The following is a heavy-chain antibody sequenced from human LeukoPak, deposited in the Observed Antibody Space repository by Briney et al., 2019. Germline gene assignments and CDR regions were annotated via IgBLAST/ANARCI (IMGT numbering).Heavy chain of an antibody. CDR1: GYIFTSCD. V-gene: IGHV1-8*01. J-gene: IGHJ4*02. Sequence: VASVKVSCKASGYIFTSCDINWVRQATGQGLEWMGWMNPNSGNTGYAQKFQGRVTMTRNTSISTAYMELSSLRSEDTAVYYCATYYYDSSGYYEGLDYWGQGTLVTVSS. CDR3: ATYYYDSSGYYEGLDY. D-gene: IGHD3-22*01. CDR2: MNPNSGNT.